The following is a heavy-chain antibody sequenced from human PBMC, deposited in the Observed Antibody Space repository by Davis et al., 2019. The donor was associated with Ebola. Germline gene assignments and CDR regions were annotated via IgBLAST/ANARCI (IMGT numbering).Heavy chain of an antibody. D-gene: IGHD5-18*01. CDR3: AREVGTAMAELYYYYYGMDV. CDR1: GGSISGYY. CDR2: INHSVST. V-gene: IGHV4-34*01. J-gene: IGHJ6*02. Sequence: MPSETLSPTCTVSGGSISGYYWSWTRQPPGKGLEWNGEINHSVSTNYNPSLKSRVTISVDTSKNQFSLKLSSVTVADTAAYYCAREVGTAMAELYYYYYGMDVWGQGTTVTVSS.